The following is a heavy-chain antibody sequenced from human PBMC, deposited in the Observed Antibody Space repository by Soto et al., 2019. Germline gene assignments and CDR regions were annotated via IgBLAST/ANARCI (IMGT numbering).Heavy chain of an antibody. J-gene: IGHJ5*02. V-gene: IGHV1-18*01. CDR1: GYTFTNYG. D-gene: IGHD6-6*01. Sequence: QVQLVQSGPEVTKPGASVKVSCKASGYTFTNYGISWVRQAPGQGLEWMGWISSYSGITNYAQQFKGRVTMTTDYSTGTAYMELRSLRSDDTAVYYCARDRKYSNYWFDPWGQGTLVTVSS. CDR3: ARDRKYSNYWFDP. CDR2: ISSYSGIT.